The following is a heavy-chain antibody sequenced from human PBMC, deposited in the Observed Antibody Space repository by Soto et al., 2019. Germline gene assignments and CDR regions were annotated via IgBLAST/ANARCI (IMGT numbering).Heavy chain of an antibody. CDR3: AAGYYYDSSGYLDY. V-gene: IGHV1-18*01. Sequence: ASVKVSCKASGYTFTSYGISWVRQAPGQGLEWMGWISAYNGNTNYAQKFQGRVTMTTDTSTSTAYMELSSLRSDDTAVYYCAAGYYYDSSGYLDYWGQGTLVTVSS. J-gene: IGHJ4*02. CDR2: ISAYNGNT. CDR1: GYTFTSYG. D-gene: IGHD3-22*01.